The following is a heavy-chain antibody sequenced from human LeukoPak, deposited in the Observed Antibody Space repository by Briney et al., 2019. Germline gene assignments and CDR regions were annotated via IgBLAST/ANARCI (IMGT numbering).Heavy chain of an antibody. CDR2: IKGKVDGGTT. J-gene: IGHJ4*02. D-gene: IGHD4-23*01. V-gene: IGHV3-15*01. Sequence: VSSLTLSNATSGFIAGEAWMSWVRQAPWKRQEWVGRIKGKVDGGTTDYAAPVKGRFTISRDDSQTTVFLQMNSLKTEDTAVYCTAGVGTSDHDYWGQGNLVTVSS. CDR1: GFIAGEAW. CDR3: AGVGTSDHDY.